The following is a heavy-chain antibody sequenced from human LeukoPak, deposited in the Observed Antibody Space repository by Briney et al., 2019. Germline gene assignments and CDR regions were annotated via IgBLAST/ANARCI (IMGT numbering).Heavy chain of an antibody. CDR2: INAGNGNT. CDR3: ARGYSSSHIPYDY. Sequence: ASVKVSCKASGYTFTSYAMHWVRQAPGQRLEWMGWINAGNGNTKYSQKFQGRVTITRDTSASTAYMELRSLRSDDTAVYYCARGYSSSHIPYDYWGQGTLVTVSS. V-gene: IGHV1-3*01. D-gene: IGHD6-6*01. J-gene: IGHJ4*02. CDR1: GYTFTSYA.